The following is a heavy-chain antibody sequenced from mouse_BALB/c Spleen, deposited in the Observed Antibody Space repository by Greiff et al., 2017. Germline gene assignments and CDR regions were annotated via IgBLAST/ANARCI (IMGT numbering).Heavy chain of an antibody. CDR1: GFTFSSFG. J-gene: IGHJ3*01. D-gene: IGHD2-4*01. CDR2: ISSGSSTI. Sequence: EVKLVESGGGLVQPGGSRKLSCAASGFTFSSFGMHWVRQAPEKGLEWVAYISSGSSTIYYADTVKGRFTISRDNPKNTLFLQMTSLRSEDTAMYYCARSGDYDFFAYWGQGTLVTVSA. V-gene: IGHV5-17*02. CDR3: ARSGDYDFFAY.